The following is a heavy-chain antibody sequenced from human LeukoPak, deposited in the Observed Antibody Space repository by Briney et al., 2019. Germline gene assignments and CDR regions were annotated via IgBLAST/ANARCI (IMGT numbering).Heavy chain of an antibody. J-gene: IGHJ3*02. Sequence: GASVKVSCKASGYTFTSYYMHWVRQAPGQGLEWMGWINPNSGGTNYAQKFQGWVTMTRDTSISTAYMELSRLRSDDTAVYYCARGGDSSGWDSGAFDIWGQGTMVTVSS. CDR2: INPNSGGT. V-gene: IGHV1-2*04. D-gene: IGHD6-19*01. CDR1: GYTFTSYY. CDR3: ARGGDSSGWDSGAFDI.